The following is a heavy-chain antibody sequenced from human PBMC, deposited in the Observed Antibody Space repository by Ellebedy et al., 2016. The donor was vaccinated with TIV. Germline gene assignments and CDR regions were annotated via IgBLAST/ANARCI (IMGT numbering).Heavy chain of an antibody. J-gene: IGHJ6*02. CDR2: IRSKAYGGTT. D-gene: IGHD6-13*01. Sequence: GESLKISXTASGFTSGDYAMSWVRQAPGKGLEWVSFIRSKAYGGTTEYAASVKGRFTISRDDSKSIAYLQMNSLKAEDTAVYYCTRDLTTLAAAGTGIYYYTMDVWGQGTTVTVSS. CDR3: TRDLTTLAAAGTGIYYYTMDV. CDR1: GFTSGDYA. V-gene: IGHV3-49*04.